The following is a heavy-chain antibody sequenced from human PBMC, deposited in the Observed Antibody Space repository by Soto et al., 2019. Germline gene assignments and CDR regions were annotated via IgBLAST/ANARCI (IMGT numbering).Heavy chain of an antibody. Sequence: QVQLQELGPGLVKPSETLSLTCTVSGGSISSYYWSWIRQPPGKGLEWIGYIYHSGSTNYNPSLKSRLTLSVETSKNQFSLKLSSVTAADTAVYSCARRYGGAVDYWGQGTLVTVSS. CDR3: ARRYGGAVDY. CDR2: IYHSGST. D-gene: IGHD3-10*01. J-gene: IGHJ4*02. V-gene: IGHV4-59*08. CDR1: GGSISSYY.